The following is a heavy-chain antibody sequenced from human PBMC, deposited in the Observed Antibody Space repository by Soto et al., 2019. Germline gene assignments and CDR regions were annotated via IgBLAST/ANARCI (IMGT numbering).Heavy chain of an antibody. D-gene: IGHD3-10*01. CDR2: INPGNGNT. V-gene: IGHV1-3*01. CDR3: ATSAPSGYYYYGMDV. CDR1: GYTFINYA. Sequence: ASVKVSCKASGYTFINYAMNWVRQAPGQRLEWMGWINPGNGNTEYSEKFQGRVTITRDTSASTAHMELSSLRSDDSAVYYCATSAPSGYYYYGMDVWGKGTTVTVPS. J-gene: IGHJ6*04.